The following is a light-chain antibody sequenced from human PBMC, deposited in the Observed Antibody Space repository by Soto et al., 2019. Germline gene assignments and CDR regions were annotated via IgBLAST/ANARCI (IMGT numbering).Light chain of an antibody. CDR2: DAS. CDR1: QTISSW. Sequence: DIQMTQSASTLSASLGDRVTITCRASQTISSWLAWYQQKPGKAPNLLIYDASTLERGVPSRFSGTLSGTEFTLTIDRLQTDDFATYYCQQYHTSSITFGQGTRLEIK. CDR3: QQYHTSSIT. V-gene: IGKV1-5*01. J-gene: IGKJ5*01.